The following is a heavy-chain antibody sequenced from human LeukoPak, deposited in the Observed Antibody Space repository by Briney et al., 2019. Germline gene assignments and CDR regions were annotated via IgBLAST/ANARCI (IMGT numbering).Heavy chain of an antibody. V-gene: IGHV5-10-1*01. D-gene: IGHD2-15*01. J-gene: IGHJ5*02. CDR3: ATHPAYCSGGSCYGNWFDP. CDR2: IDPSDSYT. CDR1: GYSFTSYW. Sequence: GESLRISCKGSGYSFTSYWISWVRQMPGKGLEWMGRIDPSDSYTNYSPSFQGHVTISADKSISTACLQWSSLKASDTAMYYCATHPAYCSGGSCYGNWFDPWGQGTLVTVSS.